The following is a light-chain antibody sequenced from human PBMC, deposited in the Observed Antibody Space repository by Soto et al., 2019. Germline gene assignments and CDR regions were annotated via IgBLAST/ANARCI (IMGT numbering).Light chain of an antibody. CDR3: QQYNNWPIT. Sequence: EIVMTQSPATLSVSPGERATLSCRASQSVSSNLAWYQQKPDQAPRLLIYGASTRATGIPARFSGSGSGTDFTLTISRLQSEDFAFYYCQQYNNWPITFGQGTRLEIK. V-gene: IGKV3-15*01. CDR2: GAS. J-gene: IGKJ5*01. CDR1: QSVSSN.